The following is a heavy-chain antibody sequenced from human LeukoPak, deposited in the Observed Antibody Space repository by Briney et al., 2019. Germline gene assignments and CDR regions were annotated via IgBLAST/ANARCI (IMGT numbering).Heavy chain of an antibody. D-gene: IGHD2-21*01. J-gene: IGHJ4*02. Sequence: PSETLSLTCAVSGYSIRSGYYWGWIRQPPGKALEWIGRIYHNGNTYYNPSLKSRVTISIDLSKNQFSLKLSSVTAADTAVYYCAGSDGYFRLDYWGQGTLVTVSS. V-gene: IGHV4-38-2*01. CDR3: AGSDGYFRLDY. CDR1: GYSIRSGYY. CDR2: IYHNGNT.